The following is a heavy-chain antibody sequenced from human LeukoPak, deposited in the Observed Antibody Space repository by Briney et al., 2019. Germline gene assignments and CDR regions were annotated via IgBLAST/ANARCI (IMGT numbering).Heavy chain of an antibody. CDR1: GLRFRSYA. D-gene: IGHD2-15*01. CDR3: AKGRCSGVGCDSFHS. V-gene: IGHV3-23*01. CDR2: ISNDSSFT. Sequence: GGSLRLSCVASGLRFRSYAMNWVRQAPGKGLECISTISNDSSFTYYADSVKGRSAISRDDSKNTLYLQMNNLKVEDTAVYYCAKGRCSGVGCDSFHSWGQGALVTVSS. J-gene: IGHJ4*02.